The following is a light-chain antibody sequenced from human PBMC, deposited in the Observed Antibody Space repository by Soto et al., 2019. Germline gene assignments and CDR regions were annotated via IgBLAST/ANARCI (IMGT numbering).Light chain of an antibody. CDR1: SSNIASNT. CDR2: GDN. V-gene: IGLV1-44*01. CDR3: AAWDARLNGPV. J-gene: IGLJ3*02. Sequence: QSVLTQPPSASGTPGQRVTISCSGSSSNIASNTVNWYQQLPGTAPKLLIYGDNQRPSGVPDRFAGSKSGTSASLAISGLQSEDEADYYCAAWDARLNGPVFGGGTKVTVL.